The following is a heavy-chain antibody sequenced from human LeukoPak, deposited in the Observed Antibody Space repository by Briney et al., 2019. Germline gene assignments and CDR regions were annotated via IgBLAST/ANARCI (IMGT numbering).Heavy chain of an antibody. CDR1: GFTFSDHF. CDR2: TRNNVDNYAT. CDR3: AVMLRGLPI. J-gene: IGHJ6*02. D-gene: IGHD3-10*01. Sequence: PGGSLRLSCAVSGFTFSDHFMDWVRQAPGKGLEWVGRTRNNVDNYATEYAASLKGRFTISRGDSKNSLYLQMSSLKTEDTAVYYCAVMLRGLPIWGQGTTVTVSS. V-gene: IGHV3-72*01.